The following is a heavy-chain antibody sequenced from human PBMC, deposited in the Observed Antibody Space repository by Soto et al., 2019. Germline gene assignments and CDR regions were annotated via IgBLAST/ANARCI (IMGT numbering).Heavy chain of an antibody. CDR3: ARDTAHLDGVATMRWFDP. Sequence: QVQLVQSGAEVKKPGASVKVSCKASGYTFTSYGISWVRQAPGQGLEWMGWISAYNGNTNYAQKLQGRVTMTTDTYTSTAYMELRSRRSDDTAVDYCARDTAHLDGVATMRWFDPWGQGTLVTVSS. V-gene: IGHV1-18*01. J-gene: IGHJ5*02. CDR1: GYTFTSYG. D-gene: IGHD5-12*01. CDR2: ISAYNGNT.